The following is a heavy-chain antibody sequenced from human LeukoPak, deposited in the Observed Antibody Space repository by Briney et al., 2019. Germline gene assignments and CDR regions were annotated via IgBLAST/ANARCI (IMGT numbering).Heavy chain of an antibody. D-gene: IGHD4-17*01. CDR3: ARYGPYNYVDY. V-gene: IGHV4-39*07. Sequence: PSETLSLTCTVSGDSISSTSYYWGWIRQPPGKGLEWIGTIYYSGSTYYNPSLKSRVTISVDRSKKHFSLKLSSVTAADTAVYFCARYGPYNYVDYWGQGTVVFVSS. J-gene: IGHJ4*02. CDR1: GDSISSTSYY. CDR2: IYYSGST.